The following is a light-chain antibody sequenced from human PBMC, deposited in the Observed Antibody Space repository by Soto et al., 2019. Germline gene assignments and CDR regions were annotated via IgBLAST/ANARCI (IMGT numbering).Light chain of an antibody. J-gene: IGKJ3*01. Sequence: EIVLTQSPATLSLSPGERATLSCRASQSVDNYLAWYQQKPGQAPRLLIHDASNGATGIPPRFGGSGSGTAFTFAISRLEPEGFAFYYDQYLGGFTCCPGTKVANK. V-gene: IGKV3-11*01. CDR3: QYLGGFT. CDR1: QSVDNY. CDR2: DAS.